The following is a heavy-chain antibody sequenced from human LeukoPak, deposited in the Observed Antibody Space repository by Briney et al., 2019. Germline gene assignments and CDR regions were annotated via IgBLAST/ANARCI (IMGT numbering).Heavy chain of an antibody. CDR3: ARDLNRAFDI. CDR2: ISSSSSYI. V-gene: IGHV3-21*01. J-gene: IGHJ3*02. CDR1: GFTFGSYS. Sequence: GGSLRLSCAASGFTFGSYSINWVRQAPGKGLEWVSSISSSSSYIYYADSVKGRFTISRDNAKNSLYLQMNSLRAEDTAVYYCARDLNRAFDIWGQGTMVTVSS.